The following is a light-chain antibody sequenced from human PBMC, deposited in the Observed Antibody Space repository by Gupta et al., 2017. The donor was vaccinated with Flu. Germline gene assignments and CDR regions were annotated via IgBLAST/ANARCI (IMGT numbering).Light chain of an antibody. CDR3: QYYDSSLSVGLYV. CDR1: SSNIGPDYD. CDR2: GNN. J-gene: IGLJ1*01. Sequence: QSVLPHPPTVSGAPSQRVTLPCTGSSSNIGPDYDVHWYQQLPGTPPEHLIFGNNNRHAGGPDRFSAPRSGTSASVVITGLQAEDEAEYFCQYYDSSLSVGLYVFGTGNKVTVL. V-gene: IGLV1-40*01.